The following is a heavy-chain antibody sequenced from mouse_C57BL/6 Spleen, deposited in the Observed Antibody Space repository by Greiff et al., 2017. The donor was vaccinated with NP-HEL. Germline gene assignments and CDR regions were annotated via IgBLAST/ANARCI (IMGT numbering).Heavy chain of an antibody. CDR1: GYTFTNYW. V-gene: IGHV1-63*01. D-gene: IGHD1-1*01. Sequence: QVQLQQSGAELVRPGTSVTMSCKASGYTFTNYWIGWVKQRPGHGLEWIGDIYPGGGYTNYNEKFKGKATLTADKSYSTAYMQFSSLTSEDSAIYDSARYYGSSWGYFDVWGTGTTVTVSS. CDR2: IYPGGGYT. CDR3: ARYYGSSWGYFDV. J-gene: IGHJ1*03.